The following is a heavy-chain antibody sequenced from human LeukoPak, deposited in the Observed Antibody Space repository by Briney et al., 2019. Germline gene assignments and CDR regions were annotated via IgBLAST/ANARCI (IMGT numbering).Heavy chain of an antibody. V-gene: IGHV3-74*01. Sequence: PGGSLRLSCAASGFTFSSYWMHWVRQAPGKGLVWVSRINTDGSSTSYADSVKGRFTISRDNAKNTLYLQMNSLRAEDSAVYYCASRRGYYGSGSYYPDYWGQGTLVTVSS. CDR3: ASRRGYYGSGSYYPDY. CDR2: INTDGSST. CDR1: GFTFSSYW. D-gene: IGHD3-10*01. J-gene: IGHJ4*02.